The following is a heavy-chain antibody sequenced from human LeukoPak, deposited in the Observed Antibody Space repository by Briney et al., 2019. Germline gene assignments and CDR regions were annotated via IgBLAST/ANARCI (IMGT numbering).Heavy chain of an antibody. CDR3: AKDSRGYCSGGSCYWSPFDY. CDR2: ISGDGGST. CDR1: GFTFDDYA. V-gene: IGHV3-43*02. Sequence: GGSLRLSCAASGFTFDDYAMHWVRQAPGKGLEWVSLISGDGGSTYYADSVKGRFTISRDNSKNSLYLQMNSLRTEDTALYYCAKDSRGYCSGGSCYWSPFDYWGQGTLVTVSS. J-gene: IGHJ4*02. D-gene: IGHD2-15*01.